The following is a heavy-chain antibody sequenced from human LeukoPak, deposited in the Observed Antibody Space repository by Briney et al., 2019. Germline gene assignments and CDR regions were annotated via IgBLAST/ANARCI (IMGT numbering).Heavy chain of an antibody. Sequence: AASVKVSCKASGYTFTGYYMHWVRQAPGQGLEWMGWINPNSGGTNYAQKFQGRVTMTRDTSISTAYMELSRLRSDDTAVYYCARWASHYDILTGYVRRQNQPDMDVWGQGTTVTVSS. D-gene: IGHD3-9*01. V-gene: IGHV1-2*02. CDR1: GYTFTGYY. CDR2: INPNSGGT. CDR3: ARWASHYDILTGYVRRQNQPDMDV. J-gene: IGHJ6*02.